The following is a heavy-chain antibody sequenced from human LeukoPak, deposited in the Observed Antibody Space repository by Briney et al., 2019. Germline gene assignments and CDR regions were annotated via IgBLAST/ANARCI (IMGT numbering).Heavy chain of an antibody. CDR3: ARGRLTSSWYYFDY. J-gene: IGHJ4*02. CDR1: GFTFSGYW. D-gene: IGHD6-19*01. Sequence: PGGSLRLSCAASGFTFSGYWMHWVRQAPGKGLVWVSRISTDGSSNTYADSVKGRFTISRDNAKNTLYLQMNSLGAEDTAVYYCARGRLTSSWYYFDYWGQGTLVTVSS. V-gene: IGHV3-74*01. CDR2: ISTDGSSN.